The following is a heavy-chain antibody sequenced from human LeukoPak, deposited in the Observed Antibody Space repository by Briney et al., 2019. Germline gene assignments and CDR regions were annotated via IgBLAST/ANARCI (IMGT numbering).Heavy chain of an antibody. D-gene: IGHD3-10*01. CDR2: ISSSGSAV. J-gene: IGHJ3*02. CDR1: GFTFSDYY. V-gene: IGHV3-11*04. Sequence: PGGSLRLSCAASGFTFSDYYMSWIRQAPGKGLEWVSYISSSGSAVYYADSVKGRFTISRDNTKNSLYLQMNSLRAEDTAVYYCAAQYLPRRGVGGTFEIWGQGTLVTVSS. CDR3: AAQYLPRRGVGGTFEI.